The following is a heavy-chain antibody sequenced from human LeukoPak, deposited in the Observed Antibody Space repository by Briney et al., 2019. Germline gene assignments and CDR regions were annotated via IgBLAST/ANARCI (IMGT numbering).Heavy chain of an antibody. J-gene: IGHJ6*03. V-gene: IGHV3-64*01. CDR1: GFTFSSYA. D-gene: IGHD6-6*01. CDR2: ISSNGGST. CDR3: ARDLLSSSRNYYYYMDV. Sequence: PGGSLRLSCAASGFTFSSYAMHWVRQAPGKGLEYVSAISSNGGSTYYANSVKGRFTISRDNSKNTLYLQMGSLRAEDMAVYYCARDLLSSSRNYYYYMDVWGKGTTVTVSS.